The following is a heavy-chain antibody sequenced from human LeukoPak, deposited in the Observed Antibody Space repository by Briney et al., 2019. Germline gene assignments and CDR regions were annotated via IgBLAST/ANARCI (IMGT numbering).Heavy chain of an antibody. D-gene: IGHD6-13*01. Sequence: GGSLRLSCAASGFTFSSYAMSWVRQAPGKGLEWVSAISAGGGSPYYADSVKGRFTISRDNSKNTLYLQMNSLRAEDTAVYYCAKDEGIAEAGGWFDPWGQGTLVTVSS. CDR3: AKDEGIAEAGGWFDP. CDR2: ISAGGGSP. V-gene: IGHV3-23*01. J-gene: IGHJ5*02. CDR1: GFTFSSYA.